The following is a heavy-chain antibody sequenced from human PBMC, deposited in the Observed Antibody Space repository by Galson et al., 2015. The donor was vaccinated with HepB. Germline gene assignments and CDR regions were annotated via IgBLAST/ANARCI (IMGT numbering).Heavy chain of an antibody. D-gene: IGHD2-2*01. CDR3: ARNTALGRVPDYGMDV. CDR2: IWYDGSNK. CDR1: GFTFSSYG. V-gene: IGHV3-33*08. J-gene: IGHJ6*02. Sequence: SLRLSCAASGFTFSSYGMHWVRQAPGKGLEWVAVIWYDGSNKYYADSVKGRFTISRDNSENTLYLQMNSLRAEDTAVYYCARNTALGRVPDYGMDVWGQGTTVTVSS.